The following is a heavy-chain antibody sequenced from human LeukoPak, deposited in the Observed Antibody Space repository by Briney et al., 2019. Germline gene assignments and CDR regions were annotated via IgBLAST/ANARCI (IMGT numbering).Heavy chain of an antibody. CDR2: INHSGST. V-gene: IGHV4-34*01. J-gene: IGHJ4*02. CDR3: ARHWGDSCGDWECYFDY. D-gene: IGHD2-21*02. CDR1: GGSFSGYY. Sequence: SETLSLTCAVYGGSFSGYYWSWIRQPPGKGLEWIGEINHSGSTNYNPSLKSRVTISVDTSKNQFSLKLSSVTAADTAVYYCARHWGDSCGDWECYFDYWGQGTLVTVSS.